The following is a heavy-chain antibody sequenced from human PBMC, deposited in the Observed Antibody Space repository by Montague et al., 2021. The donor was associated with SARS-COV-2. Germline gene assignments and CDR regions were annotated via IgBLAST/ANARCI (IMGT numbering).Heavy chain of an antibody. V-gene: IGHV4-61*02. J-gene: IGHJ4*02. CDR2: ISISAST. Sequence: TLSLTCTVSGGSISSGSYYWSWIRQPAGKGLEWIGRISISASTNYNPSLNSRVTISVDTSKNQFSLKLGSVTAADTAVYYCARDIAVAGLFDYWGQGTLVTVSS. CDR3: ARDIAVAGLFDY. CDR1: GGSISSGSYY. D-gene: IGHD6-19*01.